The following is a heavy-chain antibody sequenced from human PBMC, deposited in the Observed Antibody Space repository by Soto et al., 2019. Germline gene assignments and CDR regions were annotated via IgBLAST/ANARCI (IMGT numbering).Heavy chain of an antibody. CDR3: AKDASSSCWYWIYFDY. J-gene: IGHJ4*02. CDR2: ISYDGSNK. Sequence: QVQLVESGGGVVQPGRSLRLSCAASGFTFSSYGMHWVRQAPGKGLEWVAVISYDGSNKYYADSVKGRFTISRDNSKNTLYLQMNSLRAEDTAVYYCAKDASSSCWYWIYFDYWGQGTLVTVSS. CDR1: GFTFSSYG. D-gene: IGHD6-19*01. V-gene: IGHV3-30*18.